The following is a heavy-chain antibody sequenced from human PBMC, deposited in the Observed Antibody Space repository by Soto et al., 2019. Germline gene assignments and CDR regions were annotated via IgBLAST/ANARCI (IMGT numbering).Heavy chain of an antibody. J-gene: IGHJ4*02. CDR1: GDSISGGNYY. CDR2: IYYTGTT. CDR3: ARAHYYDNTGPPPV. D-gene: IGHD3-22*01. Sequence: SETLSLTCTVSGDSISGGNYYWTWIRQHPGRGLEWIGYIYYTGTTHYSPSLQSRVTMSVDTSKNQISLTLTSLTPEDTAVYYCARAHYYDNTGPPPVGGQGTLVTVSS. V-gene: IGHV4-31*03.